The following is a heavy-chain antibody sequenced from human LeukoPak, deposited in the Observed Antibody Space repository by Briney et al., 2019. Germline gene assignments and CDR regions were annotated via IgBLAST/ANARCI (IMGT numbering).Heavy chain of an antibody. D-gene: IGHD7-27*01. Sequence: SQTLSLTCTVSGGSISSGSYYWSWIRQPAGKGLEWIGRIYTSGSTNYNPSLKSRVTISVDTSKNQFSLKLSSVTAADTAVYYCARDILGWFDPWGQGTLVTVSS. CDR2: IYTSGST. CDR3: ARDILGWFDP. V-gene: IGHV4-61*02. CDR1: GGSISSGSYY. J-gene: IGHJ5*02.